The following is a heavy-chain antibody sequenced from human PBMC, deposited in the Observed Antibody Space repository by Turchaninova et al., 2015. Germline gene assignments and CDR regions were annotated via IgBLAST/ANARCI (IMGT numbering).Heavy chain of an antibody. V-gene: IGHV4-31*03. Sequence: QVQLPESGPGLVKPSQTLSLTCTVSGGSISSGGYYWSCLRQHLGKGLEWIWYICDSGSTYYTPSLEIRVTMSVATSKNQCSLKRSSVTAADSAVYYCARGGYGDFLDYWGQGTLVTVSS. J-gene: IGHJ4*02. CDR3: ARGGYGDFLDY. CDR2: ICDSGST. D-gene: IGHD4-17*01. CDR1: GGSISSGGYY.